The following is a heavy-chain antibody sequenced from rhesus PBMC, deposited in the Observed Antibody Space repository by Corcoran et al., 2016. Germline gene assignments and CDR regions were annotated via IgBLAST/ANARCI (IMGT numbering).Heavy chain of an antibody. D-gene: IGHD2-21*01. CDR3: ARYCTGSGCYAGLDS. CDR2: IYGSGSST. CDR1: GGSISSSY. J-gene: IGHJ6*01. V-gene: IGHV4-169*01. Sequence: QLQLQESGPGLVKPSETLSVTCAVSGGSISSSYWSWIRQAPGKGLDWIGYIYGSGSSTNYNPSLKRRVTLSVETSKNQLSLKLSSVTAADTAVYYCARYCTGSGCYAGLDSWGQGVVVTVSS.